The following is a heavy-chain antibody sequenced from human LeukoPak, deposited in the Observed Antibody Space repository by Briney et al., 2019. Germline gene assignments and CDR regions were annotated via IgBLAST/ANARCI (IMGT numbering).Heavy chain of an antibody. CDR3: TRDYRGTFDY. Sequence: PGGSLRLSCVASDFTFSFYWMTWVRQAPGKGLEWVANIKQDGSEKNYVDSVKGRFTISRDNAKNSLYLQMNSLRAEDTAVYYCTRDYRGTFDYWGQGTLVTVSS. V-gene: IGHV3-7*03. CDR2: IKQDGSEK. J-gene: IGHJ4*02. D-gene: IGHD1-26*01. CDR1: DFTFSFYW.